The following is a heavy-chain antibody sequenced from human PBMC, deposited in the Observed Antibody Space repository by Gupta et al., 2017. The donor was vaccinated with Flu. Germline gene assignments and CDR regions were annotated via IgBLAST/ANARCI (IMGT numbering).Heavy chain of an antibody. CDR2: ISISGGST. J-gene: IGHJ4*02. Sequence: EVQLLESGGGLEQPGGSLRLSCAASGFTFRSYAMSWVRQAPGKGLEWVSAISISGGSTYYADSVKGRFTISRDNSKNTLYLQMNSLRAEDTAVYYCAKDARIQLCVDYWGQGTLVTVSS. D-gene: IGHD5-18*01. CDR3: AKDARIQLCVDY. CDR1: GFTFRSYA. V-gene: IGHV3-23*01.